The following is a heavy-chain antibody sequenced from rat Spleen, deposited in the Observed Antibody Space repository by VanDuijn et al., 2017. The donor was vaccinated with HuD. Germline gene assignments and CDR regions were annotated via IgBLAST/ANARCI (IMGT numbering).Heavy chain of an antibody. J-gene: IGHJ2*01. Sequence: EVQLVESGGGLVQPGRSLKLSCAASGFTFSDYAMAWVRQAPKKGLEWVATIIYDGSSTYYRDSVKGRFTISRDIAKSTLYLQMDSLGSEDTATYYCARRHYGYTDYFDYWGQGVMVTVSS. CDR3: ARRHYGYTDYFDY. CDR1: GFTFSDYA. V-gene: IGHV5-17*01. D-gene: IGHD1-11*01. CDR2: IIYDGSST.